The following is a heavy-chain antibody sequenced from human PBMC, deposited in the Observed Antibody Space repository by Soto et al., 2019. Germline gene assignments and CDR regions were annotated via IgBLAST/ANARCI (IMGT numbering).Heavy chain of an antibody. CDR2: VYPGDSDT. CDR3: VRHQGGGVAATHFDF. D-gene: IGHD5-12*01. J-gene: IGHJ4*02. Sequence: EVQLVQSGAEVKKPGESLKISCQGSGYSFTSHWIGWLRQKPGKGLEWMGFVYPGDSDTRYSPSFQGQVTISADKSSTTAFLQWSGLKASDTAMYFCVRHQGGGVAATHFDFWGQGTLVTVSS. V-gene: IGHV5-51*01. CDR1: GYSFTSHW.